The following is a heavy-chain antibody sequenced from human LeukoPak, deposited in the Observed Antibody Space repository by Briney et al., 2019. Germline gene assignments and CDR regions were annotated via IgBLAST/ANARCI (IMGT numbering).Heavy chain of an antibody. CDR1: GGSISSGGDS. J-gene: IGHJ5*02. CDR2: IYHSGST. Sequence: SQTLSLTCAVSGGSISSGGDSWSWIRQPPGKGLEWIGYIYHSGSTYYNPSLKSRVTISVDRSKNQFSLKLSSVTAADTAVYYCARVVTMVRGIGFDPWGQGTLVTVSS. CDR3: ARVVTMVRGIGFDP. D-gene: IGHD3-10*01. V-gene: IGHV4-30-2*01.